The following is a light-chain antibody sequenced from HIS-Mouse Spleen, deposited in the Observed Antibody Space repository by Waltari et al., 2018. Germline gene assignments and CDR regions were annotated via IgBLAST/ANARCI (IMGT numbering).Light chain of an antibody. V-gene: IGLV2-23*01. CDR2: EGR. CDR3: CSYAGSSTWV. Sequence: QSALTQPASVSGSPGQSIPIPCTGTSSVVASYNFFPWYQQHPGKDPKLMIYEGRKRPSGVSNRFSGSKSGNTASLTISGLQAEDEADYYCCSYAGSSTWVFGGGTKLTVL. J-gene: IGLJ3*02. CDR1: SSVVASYNF.